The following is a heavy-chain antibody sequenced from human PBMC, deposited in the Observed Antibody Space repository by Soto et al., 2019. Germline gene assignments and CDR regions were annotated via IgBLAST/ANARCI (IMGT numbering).Heavy chain of an antibody. D-gene: IGHD4-4*01. J-gene: IGHJ6*02. CDR3: AKLTTDTPEGVYYYGMDV. Sequence: QVQLVESGGGVVQPGRSLRLSCAASGFTFSSYGIHSVRQAPGKGLEWEAVISYDGSNKYYADSVKGRFTISRDNSKNTLYLQMNSLRAEDTAVYYCAKLTTDTPEGVYYYGMDVWGQGTTVTVSS. CDR2: ISYDGSNK. CDR1: GFTFSSYG. V-gene: IGHV3-30*18.